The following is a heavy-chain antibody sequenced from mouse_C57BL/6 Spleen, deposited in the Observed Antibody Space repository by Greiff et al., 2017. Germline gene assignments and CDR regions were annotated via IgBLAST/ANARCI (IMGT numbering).Heavy chain of an antibody. CDR2: IHPNSGST. J-gene: IGHJ2*01. CDR1: GYTFTSYW. D-gene: IGHD2-3*01. Sequence: QVQLQQPGAELVKPGASVKLSCKASGYTFTSYWMHWVKQRPGQGLEWIGMIHPNSGSTNYNEKFKSKATLTVDKSSSTAYMQLSSLSSEDSAVYYCARSSIYDGYYKGDFDYWGQGTTLTVSS. CDR3: ARSSIYDGYYKGDFDY. V-gene: IGHV1-64*01.